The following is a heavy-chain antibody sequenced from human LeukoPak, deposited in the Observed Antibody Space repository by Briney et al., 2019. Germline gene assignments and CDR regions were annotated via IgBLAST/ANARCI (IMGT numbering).Heavy chain of an antibody. CDR1: GYTFTGYY. Sequence: ASVKVSCKASGYTFTGYYMHWVRQAPGQGLEWMGRINPNSGGTNYARKFQGRVTMTRDTSISTAYMELSRLRSDDTAVYYCARRYCSSTSCLNWFDPWGQGTLVTVSS. CDR3: ARRYCSSTSCLNWFDP. CDR2: INPNSGGT. D-gene: IGHD2-2*01. V-gene: IGHV1-2*06. J-gene: IGHJ5*02.